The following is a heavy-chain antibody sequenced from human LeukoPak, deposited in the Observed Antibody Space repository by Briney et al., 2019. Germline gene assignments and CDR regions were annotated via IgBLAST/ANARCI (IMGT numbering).Heavy chain of an antibody. D-gene: IGHD2-8*01. J-gene: IGHJ5*02. CDR3: ARRVLMSSTGVPDTWLDP. CDR1: GGSISSSSYY. CDR2: IYYSGTT. V-gene: IGHV4-39*01. Sequence: SETLSLTCTVSGGSISSSSYYWGWIRQPPGKGLEWIGSIYYSGTTYYNPSLKSRVTISVDTSKNQFSLKLSSVTAADTAVYYCARRVLMSSTGVPDTWLDPWGQGTLVTVSS.